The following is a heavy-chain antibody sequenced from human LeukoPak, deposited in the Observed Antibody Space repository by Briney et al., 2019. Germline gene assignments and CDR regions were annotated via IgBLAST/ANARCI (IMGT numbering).Heavy chain of an antibody. V-gene: IGHV3-15*01. CDR2: IKSKTDGGTT. Sequence: GGSLRLSCAASGFAFNNAWMSWVRQAPGKGLEWVGRIKSKTDGGTTDYAAPVKGRFTISRDNAKNSLYLQMNSLRAEDTAVYYCARSYGGGIYYFDYWGQGTLVTVSS. CDR3: ARSYGGGIYYFDY. D-gene: IGHD1-14*01. CDR1: GFAFNNAW. J-gene: IGHJ4*02.